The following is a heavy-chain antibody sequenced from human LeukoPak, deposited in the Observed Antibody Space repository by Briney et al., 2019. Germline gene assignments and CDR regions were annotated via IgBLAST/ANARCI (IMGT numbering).Heavy chain of an antibody. D-gene: IGHD6-13*01. Sequence: GESLKISCKGSGYSFTSYWIGWVRQMPGKGLEWMGIIYPGDSDTGYSPSFQGQVTISADKSISTAYLQWSSLKASDTAMYYCASRYSSSWYGDAFDIWGQGTMVTVSS. V-gene: IGHV5-51*01. CDR2: IYPGDSDT. CDR3: ASRYSSSWYGDAFDI. CDR1: GYSFTSYW. J-gene: IGHJ3*02.